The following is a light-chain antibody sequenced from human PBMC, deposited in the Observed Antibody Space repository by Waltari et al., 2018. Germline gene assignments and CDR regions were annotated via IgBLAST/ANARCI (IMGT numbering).Light chain of an antibody. CDR2: AAS. CDR3: QQSYISPRT. CDR1: QTISTY. V-gene: IGKV1-39*01. J-gene: IGKJ4*01. Sequence: DIQMTQSPSSLSASEGDRVTITCRASQTISTYLNWYQQKPAKAPKLLIYAASSLQVGVPSRFSGSGSGTDFKLTISSLQPEDFATYYCQQSYISPRTFGGGTKVEI.